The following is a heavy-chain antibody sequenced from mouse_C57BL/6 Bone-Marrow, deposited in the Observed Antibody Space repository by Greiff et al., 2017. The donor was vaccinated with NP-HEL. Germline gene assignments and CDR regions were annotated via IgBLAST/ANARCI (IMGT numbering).Heavy chain of an antibody. CDR3: TRHMVPMITFDY. J-gene: IGHJ2*01. CDR2: IRNKANNHAT. Sequence: EVQVVESGGGLVQPGGSMKLSCAASGFTFSDAWMDWVRQSPEKGLEWVAEIRNKANNHATYYAESVKGRFTISRDDSKSSVYLQMNSLRAEDTGIYYCTRHMVPMITFDYWGQGTTLTVSS. V-gene: IGHV6-6*01. CDR1: GFTFSDAW. D-gene: IGHD2-4*01.